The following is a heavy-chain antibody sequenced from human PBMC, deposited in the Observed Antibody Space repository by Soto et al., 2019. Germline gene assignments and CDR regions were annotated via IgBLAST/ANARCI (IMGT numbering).Heavy chain of an antibody. CDR2: IYFGGTT. J-gene: IGHJ4*02. V-gene: IGHV4-39*01. D-gene: IGHD4-17*01. CDR1: GASISGSSYY. Sequence: QLQLQESGPGLVKPSETLSLTCTVSGASISGSSYYWGWIRQTPGKGLEWIGSIYFGGTTFSNPSLKSRVTMSVDTSKNQFTLRVSSVTAADTAVYYCARHCVGDYVCFDQWGQGTQVTVSS. CDR3: ARHCVGDYVCFDQ.